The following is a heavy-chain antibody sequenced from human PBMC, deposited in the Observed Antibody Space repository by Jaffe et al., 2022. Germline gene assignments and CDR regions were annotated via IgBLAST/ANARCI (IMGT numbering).Heavy chain of an antibody. CDR2: ISSSSSYI. Sequence: EVQLVESGGGLVKPGGSLRLSCAASGFTFSSYSMNWVRQAPGKGLEWVSSISSSSSYIYYADSVKGRFTISRDNAKNSLYLQMNSLRAEDTAVYYCARGFAYYDFSDPYYYMDVWGKGTTVTVSS. D-gene: IGHD3-3*01. CDR1: GFTFSSYS. V-gene: IGHV3-21*01. J-gene: IGHJ6*03. CDR3: ARGFAYYDFSDPYYYMDV.